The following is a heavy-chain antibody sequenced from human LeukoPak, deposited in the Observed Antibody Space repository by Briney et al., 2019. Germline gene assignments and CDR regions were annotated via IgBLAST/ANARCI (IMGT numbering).Heavy chain of an antibody. V-gene: IGHV4-39*07. CDR3: ARAVYYEWDFDY. D-gene: IGHD3-3*01. CDR1: GGSISSRSYY. Sequence: PSETLSLTCTVSGGSISSRSYYWGWIRQPPGKGLEWIGSIYYSGSTYYNPSLKSRVTISVDTSKNQFSLKLSSVTAADTAVYYCARAVYYEWDFDYWGQGTLVTVSS. CDR2: IYYSGST. J-gene: IGHJ4*02.